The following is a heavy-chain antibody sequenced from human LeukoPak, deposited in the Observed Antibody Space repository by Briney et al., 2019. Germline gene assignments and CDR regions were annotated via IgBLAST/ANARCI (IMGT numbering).Heavy chain of an antibody. V-gene: IGHV3-48*03. CDR2: ISVGGSDE. CDR1: GFSFKTYE. J-gene: IGHJ5*02. CDR3: PRDVGFNNGWPA. D-gene: IGHD6-19*01. Sequence: GGSLGLSCVASGFSFKTYEMNWVRRAPGKGLEWISYISVGGSDEDYADSVKGRFSISRDNAKNSVFLQMNSLRVEDTAVYYCPRDVGFNNGWPAWGQGTLVTVSS.